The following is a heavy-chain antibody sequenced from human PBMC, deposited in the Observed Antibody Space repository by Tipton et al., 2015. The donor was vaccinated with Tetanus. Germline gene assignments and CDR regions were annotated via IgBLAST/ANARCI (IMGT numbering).Heavy chain of an antibody. CDR1: RGSFSGYY. CDR2: INHSGST. V-gene: IGHV4-34*01. D-gene: IGHD6-19*01. J-gene: IGHJ3*02. Sequence: TLSLTCAVYRGSFSGYYWSWIRQPPGKGLEWIGEINHSGSTNYNPSPKSRVTISVDTSKNQFSLKLSSVTAADTAVYYCARTGPVAGTVRDAFDIWGQGTMVTVSS. CDR3: ARTGPVAGTVRDAFDI.